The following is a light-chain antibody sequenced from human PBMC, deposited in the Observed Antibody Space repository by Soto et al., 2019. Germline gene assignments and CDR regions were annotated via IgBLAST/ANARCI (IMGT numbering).Light chain of an antibody. CDR3: QHHGAP. CDR1: QSVSSSY. Sequence: EIVLTQSPGTLSLSPGERATLSCRASQSVSSSYLAWYQQKPGQAPRLLIYGASSRATGIPDRFSGSGSGTDFTLTISRLEPEDFAVYYCQHHGAPFGQGTRLEIK. J-gene: IGKJ5*01. V-gene: IGKV3-20*01. CDR2: GAS.